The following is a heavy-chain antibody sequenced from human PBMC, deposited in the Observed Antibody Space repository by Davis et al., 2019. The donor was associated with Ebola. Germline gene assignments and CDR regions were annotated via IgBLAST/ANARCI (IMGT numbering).Heavy chain of an antibody. CDR3: AREQLWFGELLGY. CDR2: ISSSSSYI. D-gene: IGHD3-10*01. V-gene: IGHV3-21*01. CDR1: GFTFSSYW. J-gene: IGHJ4*02. Sequence: GGSLRLSCAASGFTFSSYWMSWIRQAPGKGLEWVSSISSSSSYIYYADSVKGRFTISRDNAKNSLYLQMNSLRAEDTAVYYCAREQLWFGELLGYWGQGTLVTVSS.